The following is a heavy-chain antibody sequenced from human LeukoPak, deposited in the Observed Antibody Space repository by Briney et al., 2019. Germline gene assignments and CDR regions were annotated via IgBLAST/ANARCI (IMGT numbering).Heavy chain of an antibody. CDR2: IIPIFGTA. CDR1: GGTFSSYA. Sequence: ASVKVSCKASGGTFSSYAISWVRQAPGQGLEWMGGIIPIFGTANYAQKFQGRVTITADKSTSTAYMELSSLRSEDTAVYYCARRYSSSFSDAFDIWGQGTMVTVSS. D-gene: IGHD6-13*01. V-gene: IGHV1-69*06. J-gene: IGHJ3*02. CDR3: ARRYSSSFSDAFDI.